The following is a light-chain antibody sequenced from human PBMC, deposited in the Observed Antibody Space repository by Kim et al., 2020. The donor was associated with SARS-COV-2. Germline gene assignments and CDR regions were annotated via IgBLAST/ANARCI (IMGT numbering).Light chain of an antibody. CDR1: SSDVGSYNL. CDR3: CSYANSSTPYV. Sequence: QSITISCTGTSSDVGSYNLFSWYQQHPGKAPKLMIYEVIKRPSGVSNRFSGSKSGNAASLTISGLQAEDEADYYCCSYANSSTPYVFGTGTKVTVL. J-gene: IGLJ1*01. V-gene: IGLV2-23*02. CDR2: EVI.